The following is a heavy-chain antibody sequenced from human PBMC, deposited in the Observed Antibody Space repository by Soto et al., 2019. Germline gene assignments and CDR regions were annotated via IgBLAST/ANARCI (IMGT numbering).Heavy chain of an antibody. J-gene: IGHJ4*02. Sequence: GGSLRLSCAASGFTFSSYAMHWVRQAPGKGLEWVAVISYDGSNKYYADSVKGRFTISRDNSKNTLYLQMNSLRAEDTAVYYCASSRGGGSYWGYFDYWGQGTLVTVSS. CDR1: GFTFSSYA. V-gene: IGHV3-30*04. CDR2: ISYDGSNK. CDR3: ASSRGGGSYWGYFDY. D-gene: IGHD1-26*01.